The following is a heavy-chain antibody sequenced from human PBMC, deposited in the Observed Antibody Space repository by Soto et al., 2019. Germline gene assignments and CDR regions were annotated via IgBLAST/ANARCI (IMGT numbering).Heavy chain of an antibody. CDR2: INHSGST. Sequence: QVQLQQWGAGLLKPSETLSLTCAVYGGSFSGYYWSWIRQPPGKGLEWIGEINHSGSTNYNPSLKSRVTISVDTSKNQFSLKLSSVTAADTAVYYCARGSVGIDYGDYPLRYYYMYVWGKGTTVTVSS. V-gene: IGHV4-34*01. D-gene: IGHD4-17*01. CDR3: ARGSVGIDYGDYPLRYYYMYV. J-gene: IGHJ6*03. CDR1: GGSFSGYY.